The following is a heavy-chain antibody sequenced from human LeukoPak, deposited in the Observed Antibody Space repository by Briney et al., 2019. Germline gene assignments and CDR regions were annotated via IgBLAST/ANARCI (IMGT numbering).Heavy chain of an antibody. CDR1: GPTFGSYA. J-gene: IGHJ6*02. D-gene: IGHD2-2*01. V-gene: IGHV3-23*01. CDR3: AKHTVYQLPPDYGMDV. Sequence: GGSLRLSFAPSGPTFGSYAMSWVRQPPGKWRGWVSAISGSGGITYHADSVKGRFTISRDNSKNTLYLQMSSLRAEDTAVYFCAKHTVYQLPPDYGMDVWGQGTTVTVSS. CDR2: ISGSGGIT.